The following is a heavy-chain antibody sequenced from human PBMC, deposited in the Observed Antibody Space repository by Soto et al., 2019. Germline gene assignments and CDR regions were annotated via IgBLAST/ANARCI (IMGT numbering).Heavy chain of an antibody. CDR1: GFTFSSYA. Sequence: GGSLRLSCAAPGFTFSSYAMSWVRQAPGKGLEWVSATSGSGGSTYYADSVKGRFTISRDNSKNTLYLQMNSLRAEDTAVYYFAKSPLLWSVDPYYYGMDVWGQGTTVTVSS. V-gene: IGHV3-23*01. CDR2: TSGSGGST. CDR3: AKSPLLWSVDPYYYGMDV. J-gene: IGHJ6*02. D-gene: IGHD3-10*02.